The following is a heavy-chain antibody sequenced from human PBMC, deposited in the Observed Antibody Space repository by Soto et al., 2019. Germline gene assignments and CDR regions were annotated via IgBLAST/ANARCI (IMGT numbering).Heavy chain of an antibody. D-gene: IGHD2-21*01. CDR3: ARDAHCGGAPGCRAMDV. V-gene: IGHV1-18*04. CDR1: GYTFTSDG. J-gene: IGHJ6*02. CDR2: ISGYNGNT. Sequence: QVQLVQSGAEVKKPGASVKVSCKASGYTFTSDGVSWVRQAPGQGLEWMGGISGYNGNTNYAQRFRDRVTLTTDTSTSTAYMELRSLRADDSAVYYCARDAHCGGAPGCRAMDVWGQGTTITVPS.